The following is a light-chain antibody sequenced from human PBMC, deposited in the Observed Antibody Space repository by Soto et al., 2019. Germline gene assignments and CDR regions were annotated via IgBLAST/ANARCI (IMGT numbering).Light chain of an antibody. CDR3: AAWDGSLNNVL. J-gene: IGLJ2*01. CDR2: GNN. CDR1: GSSIGTNT. Sequence: QSVLTQPPSASGTPGQRVTISCSVSGSSIGTNTVNWYRQLPGTAPKLLIYGNNQRPSGVPDRFSGSKSGTSASLAISGLQSEDEADYYCAAWDGSLNNVLFGGGTKLTVL. V-gene: IGLV1-44*01.